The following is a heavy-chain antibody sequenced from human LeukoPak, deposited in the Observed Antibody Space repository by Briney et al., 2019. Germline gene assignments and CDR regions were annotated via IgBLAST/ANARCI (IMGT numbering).Heavy chain of an antibody. J-gene: IGHJ4*02. CDR3: ARADSSGWYGLVDY. CDR2: INAGNGNT. Sequence: ASVKVSCKASGYTFTSYAMHWVRQAPRQRLEWMGWINAGNGNTKYSQKFQGRVTITRDTSASTAYMELSSLRSEDTAVYYCARADSSGWYGLVDYWGQGTLVTVSS. D-gene: IGHD6-19*01. CDR1: GYTFTSYA. V-gene: IGHV1-3*01.